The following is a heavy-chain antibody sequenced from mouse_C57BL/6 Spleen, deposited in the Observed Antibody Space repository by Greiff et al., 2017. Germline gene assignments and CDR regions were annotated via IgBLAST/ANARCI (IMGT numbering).Heavy chain of an antibody. CDR1: GFTFSSYT. V-gene: IGHV5-9*01. CDR2: ISGGGGNT. D-gene: IGHD1-1*01. CDR3: ARHELLRWYFDV. Sequence: EVMLVESGGGLVKPGGSLKLSCAASGFTFSSYTMSWVRQTPEKRLAWVATISGGGGNTYYPDSVKGRFTISRDNAKNTLYLQMSSLRSEDTALYYCARHELLRWYFDVWGTGTTVTVSS. J-gene: IGHJ1*03.